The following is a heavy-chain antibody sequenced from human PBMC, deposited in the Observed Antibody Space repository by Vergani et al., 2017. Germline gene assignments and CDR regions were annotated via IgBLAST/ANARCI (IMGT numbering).Heavy chain of an antibody. CDR1: GYTFTYRY. V-gene: IGHV1-45*02. Sequence: QMQLVQSGAEVKQTGSSVKVSCKASGYTFTYRYLHWVRQAPGQALEWMGWITPFNGNTNYAQKFQDRVTITRDTSTSTVYMELSSLRSEDTAVYYCTRGWYYDSIAYWAYWGQGTLVTVSS. J-gene: IGHJ4*02. CDR3: TRGWYYDSIAYWAY. CDR2: ITPFNGNT. D-gene: IGHD3-22*01.